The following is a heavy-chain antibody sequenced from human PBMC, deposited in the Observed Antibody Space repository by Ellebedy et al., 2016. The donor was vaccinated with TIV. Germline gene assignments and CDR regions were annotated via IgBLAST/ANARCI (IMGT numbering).Heavy chain of an antibody. Sequence: SETLSLTXAVSGGSFSSSNWWSWVRQPPGEGLEWIGEIYHTGSTNDNPSLKSRVTISVDKPKNQFSLKLSSVTAADTAVYYCAGGEDHLVHKYWGQGTLVTVSS. J-gene: IGHJ4*02. CDR3: AGGEDHLVHKY. D-gene: IGHD6-13*01. CDR2: IYHTGST. V-gene: IGHV4-4*02. CDR1: GGSFSSSNW.